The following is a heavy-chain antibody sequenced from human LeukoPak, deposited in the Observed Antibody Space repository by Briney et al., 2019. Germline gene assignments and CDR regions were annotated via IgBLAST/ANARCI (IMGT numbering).Heavy chain of an antibody. J-gene: IGHJ4*02. D-gene: IGHD3-10*01. Sequence: PSETLSLTCTVSGGSISSYYWSWIRQPAGKGLEWIGRIYTSGSTNYNPSLKSRVTMSVDTSKNQFSLKLGSVTAADTAVYYCAGLYYYGSGSSFDYWGQGTLVTVSS. CDR2: IYTSGST. CDR3: AGLYYYGSGSSFDY. CDR1: GGSISSYY. V-gene: IGHV4-4*07.